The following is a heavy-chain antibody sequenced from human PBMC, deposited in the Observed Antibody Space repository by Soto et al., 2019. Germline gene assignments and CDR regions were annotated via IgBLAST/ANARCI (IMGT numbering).Heavy chain of an antibody. CDR1: GYSFAASW. D-gene: IGHD2-15*01. CDR2: IDPTDSRT. Sequence: PVESLTLSCTGSGYSFAASWIVWVRQLPGKGLEFMGNIDPTDSRTNYSTSFQGHVTISVDKTLSTAYLQWSRLKASDTAMYYYARRHTGYEVWGQGTQVTVAS. CDR3: ARRHTGYEV. J-gene: IGHJ4*02. V-gene: IGHV5-10-1*01.